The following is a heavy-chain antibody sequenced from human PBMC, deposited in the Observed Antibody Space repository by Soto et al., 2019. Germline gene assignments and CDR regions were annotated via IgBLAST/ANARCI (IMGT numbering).Heavy chain of an antibody. D-gene: IGHD7-27*01. CDR3: ATDLGTGY. J-gene: IGHJ4*02. V-gene: IGHV3-74*01. CDR1: GFTFSSYW. Sequence: EVQLVESGGGLVQPGGSLRLSCAASGFTFSSYWMHWVRQAPGKGLVWVSRMNSDGSSTSYADSVKGRFTISRDNAKNPLYLQMNSLKAEDTDVYYCATDLGTGYWGQGTLVTVSS. CDR2: MNSDGSST.